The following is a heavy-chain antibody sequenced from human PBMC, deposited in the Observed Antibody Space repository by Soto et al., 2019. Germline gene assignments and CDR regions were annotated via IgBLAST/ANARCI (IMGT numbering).Heavy chain of an antibody. D-gene: IGHD2-2*01. CDR1: GFTFRTYA. Sequence: EVQLLDSGGGLVQPGGSLRLSCAASGFTFRTYAMSWVRQAPGKGLEWVSTISDSGTTYYANSVKGRFTISRDNSRNTLDLQMNRLRVEDTAVYYCAKGGEGSCSRTSCLYFSDSWGQGTLVTVSS. V-gene: IGHV3-23*01. CDR2: ISDSGTT. J-gene: IGHJ5*02. CDR3: AKGGEGSCSRTSCLYFSDS.